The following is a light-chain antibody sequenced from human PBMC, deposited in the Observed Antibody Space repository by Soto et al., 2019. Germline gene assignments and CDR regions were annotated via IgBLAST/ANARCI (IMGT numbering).Light chain of an antibody. CDR2: DAS. Sequence: EIVLTQSPATLSLSPGERPTLSCRASESVSSYLAWYQQKPGQAPRLLIYDASSRATGIPARFSGSGSGTDFTLTISSLEPEDFAVYYCQLRSNWPPTWTFGQGTKVEIK. CDR1: ESVSSY. V-gene: IGKV3-11*01. CDR3: QLRSNWPPTWT. J-gene: IGKJ1*01.